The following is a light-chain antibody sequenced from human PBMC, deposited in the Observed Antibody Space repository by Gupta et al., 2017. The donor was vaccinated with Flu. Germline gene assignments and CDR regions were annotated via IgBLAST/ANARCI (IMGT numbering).Light chain of an antibody. CDR2: DAS. V-gene: IGKV3-11*01. CDR3: QQRSNWPLT. Sequence: EIVLTQSPATLSLSRGDRATLSCRASQSVSSYLAWYQQKPGQAPRLLIYDASNRATGIPARFSGSGSGTDFTLTISSLEPEDFAVYYCQQRSNWPLTFGGGTKVEIK. CDR1: QSVSSY. J-gene: IGKJ4*01.